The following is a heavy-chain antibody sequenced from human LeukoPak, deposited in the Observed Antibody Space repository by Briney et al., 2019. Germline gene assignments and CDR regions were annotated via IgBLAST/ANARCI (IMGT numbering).Heavy chain of an antibody. D-gene: IGHD4-11*01. J-gene: IGHJ5*02. CDR1: GYTFTSYD. V-gene: IGHV1-8*01. CDR3: ATETVTTFRLSWFDP. Sequence: ASVKVSCKASGYTFTSYDINWVRQATGQGLEWMGWMNPNSGNTGYAQKFQGRVTMTRNTSISTAYMELSSLRSEDTAVYYCATETVTTFRLSWFDPWGQGTLVTVSS. CDR2: MNPNSGNT.